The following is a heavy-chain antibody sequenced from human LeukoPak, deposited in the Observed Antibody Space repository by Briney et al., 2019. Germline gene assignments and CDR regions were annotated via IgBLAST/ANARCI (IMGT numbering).Heavy chain of an antibody. CDR3: VRSAFHAGSGNYYDY. CDR1: GFTFSNFV. V-gene: IGHV3-23*05. J-gene: IGHJ4*02. D-gene: IGHD3-22*01. Sequence: GGSLRLSCAASGFTFSNFVIGWVRQDPGKRLQWGSVINGSGSFTSYADSVKGRLTISRDNSKNTLYLQMNSLRAEDTAVYYCVRSAFHAGSGNYYDYWGQGTLVTVSS. CDR2: INGSGSFT.